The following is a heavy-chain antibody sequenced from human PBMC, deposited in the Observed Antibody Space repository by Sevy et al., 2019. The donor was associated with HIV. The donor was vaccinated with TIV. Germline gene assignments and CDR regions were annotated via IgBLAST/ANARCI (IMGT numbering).Heavy chain of an antibody. CDR2: INYSGST. CDR3: AGPTLTYSSGWSYYDS. J-gene: IGHJ4*02. V-gene: IGHV4-39*01. CDR1: GASISSSGYY. D-gene: IGHD6-19*01. Sequence: SETLSLTCTVSGASISSSGYYWGWIRQPPGKWLEWIASINYSGSTFYNPSLKSRVTISSDTSKNQFSLKLNSVTAADTAIYYCAGPTLTYSSGWSYYDSWGQRTVVTVSS.